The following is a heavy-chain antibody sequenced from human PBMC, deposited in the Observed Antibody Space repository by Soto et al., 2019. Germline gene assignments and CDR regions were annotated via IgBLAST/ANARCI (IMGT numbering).Heavy chain of an antibody. CDR3: ARPTLPYYYDSSGYSFDY. V-gene: IGHV1-69*13. J-gene: IGHJ4*02. CDR1: GYTFTSYD. D-gene: IGHD3-22*01. Sequence: SVKVSCKASGYTFTSYDINWVRQATGQGLEWMGGIIPIFGTANYAQKFQGRVTITADESTSTAYMELSSLRSEDTAVYYCARPTLPYYYDSSGYSFDYWGQGTLVTVSS. CDR2: IIPIFGTA.